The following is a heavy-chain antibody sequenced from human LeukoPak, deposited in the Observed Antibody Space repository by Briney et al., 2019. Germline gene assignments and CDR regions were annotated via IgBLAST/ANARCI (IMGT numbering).Heavy chain of an antibody. Sequence: QAGGSLRLSCAASGFTFSSYGMHWVRQAPGKGLEWVAVIWYDGSNKYYADSVKGRFTISRDNSKNTLYLQMNSLRAEDTAVYYCARDFRGWRNDGPFDYWGQGTLVTVSS. CDR1: GFTFSSYG. CDR2: IWYDGSNK. J-gene: IGHJ4*02. CDR3: ARDFRGWRNDGPFDY. V-gene: IGHV3-33*01. D-gene: IGHD1-1*01.